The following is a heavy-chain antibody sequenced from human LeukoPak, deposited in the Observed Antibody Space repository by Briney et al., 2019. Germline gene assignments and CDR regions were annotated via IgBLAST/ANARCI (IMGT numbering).Heavy chain of an antibody. CDR1: GGTFSSYA. Sequence: ASVKVSCKASGGTFSSYAISWVRQAPGQGLEWMGGIIPIFGTANYAQKFQGRVTITADESTSTAYMELSRLRSDDTAVYYCARRDDGYSGYDYWGQGTLVTVSS. CDR2: IIPIFGTA. CDR3: ARRDDGYSGYDY. V-gene: IGHV1-69*13. D-gene: IGHD5-12*01. J-gene: IGHJ4*02.